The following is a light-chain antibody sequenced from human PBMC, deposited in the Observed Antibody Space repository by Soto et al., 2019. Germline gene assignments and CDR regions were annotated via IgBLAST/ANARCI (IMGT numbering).Light chain of an antibody. CDR2: EVS. CDR1: SSDVGAYTS. J-gene: IGLJ1*01. V-gene: IGLV2-14*01. Sequence: QSVLTQPASVSGSPGQSITISCTGTSSDVGAYTSVSWYQQHPGKAPKLIIYEVSNRPPGISTRFSGSKSASTASLTISGLQAEDEAHYYCAAWDDSLSVPYVFGTGTKVTVL. CDR3: AAWDDSLSVPYV.